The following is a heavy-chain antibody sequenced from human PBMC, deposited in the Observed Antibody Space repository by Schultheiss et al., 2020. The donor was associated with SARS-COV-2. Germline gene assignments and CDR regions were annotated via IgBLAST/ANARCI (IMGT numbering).Heavy chain of an antibody. D-gene: IGHD6-19*01. CDR2: INPNSGGT. J-gene: IGHJ6*02. V-gene: IGHV1-2*02. CDR3: ARGQKRVKGIAVAGTSGMDV. Sequence: ASVKVSCKASGYTFTGYYMHWVRQAPGQGLEWMGWINPNSGGTNYAQKFQGRVTMTRDTSISTAYMELSRLRSDDTAVYYCARGQKRVKGIAVAGTSGMDVWGQGTTVTVSS. CDR1: GYTFTGYY.